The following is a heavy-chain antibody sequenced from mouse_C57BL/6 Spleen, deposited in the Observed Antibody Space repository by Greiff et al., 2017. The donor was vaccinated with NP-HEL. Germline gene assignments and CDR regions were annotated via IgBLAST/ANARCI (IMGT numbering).Heavy chain of an antibody. CDR1: GYSITSGYD. D-gene: IGHD2-1*01. CDR3: ARTYLLGGYFDV. V-gene: IGHV3-1*01. J-gene: IGHJ1*03. CDR2: ISYSGST. Sequence: EVKLVESGPGMVKPSQSLSLTCTVTGYSITSGYDWHWIRHFPGNKLEWMGYISYSGSTNYNPSLKSRISITHDTSKNHFFLKLNSVTTEDTATYYCARTYLLGGYFDVWGTGTTVTVSS.